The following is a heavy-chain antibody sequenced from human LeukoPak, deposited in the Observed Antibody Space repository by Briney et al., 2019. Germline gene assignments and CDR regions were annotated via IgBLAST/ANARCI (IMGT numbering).Heavy chain of an antibody. CDR2: ISGSGGST. Sequence: PGGSLRLSCAASGFTFSSYAMSWVRQAPGKGLEWVSAISGSGGSTYYADSVKGRFTISRDNSKNTLYLQMNSLRAEDTAVYYCASRKQLGGIRYYFDYWGQGTLVTVSS. V-gene: IGHV3-23*01. J-gene: IGHJ4*02. D-gene: IGHD6-6*01. CDR3: ASRKQLGGIRYYFDY. CDR1: GFTFSSYA.